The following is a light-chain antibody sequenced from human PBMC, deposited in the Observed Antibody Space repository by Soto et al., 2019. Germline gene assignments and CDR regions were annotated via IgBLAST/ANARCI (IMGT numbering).Light chain of an antibody. CDR2: EVS. Sequence: LAQPASVSGSPGQSTTISCTGTSSDVGGYNYVSWYQQHPGKAPKLMIYEVSNRPSGVSNRFSGSKSGNTASLTISGLQAEDEADYYCSSYTSSSTGVFGTRTKVTVL. CDR3: SSYTSSSTGV. V-gene: IGLV2-14*01. J-gene: IGLJ1*01. CDR1: SSDVGGYNY.